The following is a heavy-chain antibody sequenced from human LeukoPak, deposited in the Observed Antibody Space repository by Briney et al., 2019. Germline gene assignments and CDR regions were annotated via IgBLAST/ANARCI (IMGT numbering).Heavy chain of an antibody. V-gene: IGHV3-53*01. CDR1: GFTVSSNY. CDR3: ARARTYYDILTGYSVFDY. J-gene: IGHJ4*02. D-gene: IGHD3-9*01. CDR2: IHSGGST. Sequence: GGSLRLSCAASGFTVSSNYMSWVRQAPGKGLEWVSVIHSGGSTYYADSVKGRFTISRDNSKNTLYLQMNSLRAEDAAVYYCARARTYYDILTGYSVFDYWGQGTLVTVSS.